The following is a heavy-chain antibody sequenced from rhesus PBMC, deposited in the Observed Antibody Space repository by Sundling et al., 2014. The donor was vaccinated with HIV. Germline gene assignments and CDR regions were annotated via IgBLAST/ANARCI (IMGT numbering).Heavy chain of an antibody. CDR3: ARSNPLYLDFDV. D-gene: IGHD3-3*01. J-gene: IGHJ5-1*01. V-gene: IGHV4-147*01. CDR2: IFGGSPST. CDR1: GSPISNNY. Sequence: QVQLQESGPGLVKPSETLPLTCAVSGSPISNNYWNWIRQPPGKGLEWIGYIFGGSPSTNYNPSLKSRVTISKDTSKNQFSLNLSSVTAADTALYYCARSNPLYLDFDVWGPGVLVTVSS.